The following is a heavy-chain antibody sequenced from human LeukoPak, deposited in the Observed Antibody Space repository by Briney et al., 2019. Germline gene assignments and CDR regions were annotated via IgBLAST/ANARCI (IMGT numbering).Heavy chain of an antibody. Sequence: SETLSLTCTVSGASMTSYHWFWIRHPPGKGLEWIGHIFYTGSTTYNPSLESRLTISIDTSKNQFSLRLTSVTAADTAMYYCARYGTTWYAIDSWGQGTLVTVSS. CDR1: GASMTSYH. CDR3: ARYGTTWYAIDS. CDR2: IFYTGST. V-gene: IGHV4-59*08. D-gene: IGHD6-13*01. J-gene: IGHJ4*02.